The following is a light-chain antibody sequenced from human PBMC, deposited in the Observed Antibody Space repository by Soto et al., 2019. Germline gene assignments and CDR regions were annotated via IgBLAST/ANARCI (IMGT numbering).Light chain of an antibody. J-gene: IGLJ1*01. V-gene: IGLV2-14*01. CDR1: TSDVGGYNY. CDR3: SSYTSGSTLV. Sequence: QSALTQPSSLSVSPGQSITISFTGTTSDVGGYNYVSWYQQHPGKAPKLMIYEVSNRPSGVSNRFSGSKSGNTASLTISGLQTSDEADYYCSSYTSGSTLVFGTGTKVTVL. CDR2: EVS.